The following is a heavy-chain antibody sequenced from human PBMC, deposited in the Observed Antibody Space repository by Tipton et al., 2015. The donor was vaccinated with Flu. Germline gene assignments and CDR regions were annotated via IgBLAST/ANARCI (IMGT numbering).Heavy chain of an antibody. CDR3: ARGFLGGSERNGQ. CDR1: GYTFTGYY. CDR2: INPNSGST. V-gene: IGHV1-2*06. D-gene: IGHD3-3*01. Sequence: QVQLVQSGAGVKKPGASVKVSCKASGYTFTGYYMNWVRQAPGQGLEWMGRINPNSGSTNYAQNVKGRVTMTRDTSISSAYMELSSLRSDDTAVYYCARGFLGGSERNGQWGQGTPVTVSS. J-gene: IGHJ4*02.